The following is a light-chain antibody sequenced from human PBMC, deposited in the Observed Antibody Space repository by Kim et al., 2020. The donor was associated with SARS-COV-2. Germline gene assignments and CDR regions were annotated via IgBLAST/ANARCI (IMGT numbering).Light chain of an antibody. CDR3: SSYADSKSIL. CDR2: EVN. CDR1: SSDVGRYNY. J-gene: IGLJ2*01. V-gene: IGLV2-8*02. Sequence: QSALTQPPSASRSPGQSVTISCTGTSSDVGRYNYVSWYQQHPGKVPKLLIYEVNKRPSGVPDRLSGSKSGNTASLTVSGLQAEDEADYYCSSYADSKSILFGGGTRLTVL.